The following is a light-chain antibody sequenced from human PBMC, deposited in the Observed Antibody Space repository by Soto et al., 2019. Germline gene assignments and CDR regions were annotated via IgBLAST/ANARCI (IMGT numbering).Light chain of an antibody. Sequence: ESVLTQSPRTLSFSLRERVILSCRASQSVRSSHLAWYQQKPGQAPRLLIYGASSRATGIPDRFSGSGSGTDFTLTITRLEPEDFAVYSCQQRSNWTFGQGTKV. CDR2: GAS. CDR3: QQRSNWT. J-gene: IGKJ1*01. CDR1: QSVRSSH. V-gene: IGKV3D-20*02.